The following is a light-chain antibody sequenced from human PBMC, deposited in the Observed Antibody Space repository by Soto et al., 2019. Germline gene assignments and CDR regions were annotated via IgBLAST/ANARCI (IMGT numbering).Light chain of an antibody. Sequence: EIVLTQSPGTLSLYPGERSTLSCRASQSVSSSYLAWYQQKPGQAPRLLIVSSFARATGIPARFSGSGSGSEYTLTISGLQSEDFAVYYCQQYNDRPPITFGQGTRLEIK. CDR2: SSF. CDR1: QSVSSSY. J-gene: IGKJ5*01. V-gene: IGKV3-15*01. CDR3: QQYNDRPPIT.